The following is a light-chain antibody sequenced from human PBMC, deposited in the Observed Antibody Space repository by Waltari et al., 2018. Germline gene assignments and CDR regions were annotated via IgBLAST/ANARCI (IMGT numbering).Light chain of an antibody. Sequence: EIVLTQSPATLSVSPGATATLSCRASQSVSHNLAWYQQISGQSPRLLLYGVSTRAVGVPERFSASGSGTDFTLTITDLQSEDFAIYFCPHYYGWSRTFGQVTKV. CDR3: PHYYGWSRT. V-gene: IGKV3-15*01. J-gene: IGKJ1*01. CDR2: GVS. CDR1: QSVSHN.